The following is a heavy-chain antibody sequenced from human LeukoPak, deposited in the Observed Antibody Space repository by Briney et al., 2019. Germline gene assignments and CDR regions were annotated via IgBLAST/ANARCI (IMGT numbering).Heavy chain of an antibody. J-gene: IGHJ3*02. CDR3: ARTPRYSSSSMGAFDI. D-gene: IGHD6-13*01. Sequence: SETLSLTCAVYGGSFSGYYWSWIRQPPGKGLEWIGYIYYSGSTNYNPSLKSRATISVDTSKNQFSLKLSSVTAADTAVYYCARTPRYSSSSMGAFDIWGQGTMVTVSS. CDR1: GGSFSGYY. CDR2: IYYSGST. V-gene: IGHV4-59*01.